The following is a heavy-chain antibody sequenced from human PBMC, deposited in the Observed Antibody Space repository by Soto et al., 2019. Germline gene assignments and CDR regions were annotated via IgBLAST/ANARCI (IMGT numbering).Heavy chain of an antibody. CDR3: GRELVLGLNYAFDL. D-gene: IGHD2-15*01. V-gene: IGHV3-7*04. J-gene: IGHJ3*01. CDR1: GLTFNNYW. CDR2: IKGDGSEK. Sequence: EVQLLEAGGGLVQPGGTLRLSCAASGLTFNNYWMSWVRQAPGKGLEWEANIKGDGSEKSYGDSVKGRFTICRDNAQNPVYLQMNSLSGEDTAGYFCGRELVLGLNYAFDLWGQGTLVTVSS.